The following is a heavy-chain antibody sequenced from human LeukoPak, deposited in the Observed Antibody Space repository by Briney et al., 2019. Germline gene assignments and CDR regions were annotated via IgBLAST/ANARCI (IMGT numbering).Heavy chain of an antibody. Sequence: GGSLRLSCPASAFTVSSDAMSWVRQAPGKGLGWVLAISGSGGSTYHADSGKGPFTIARDNTKNTLYLQMNSLRAEDTAVYYCAKEEGSSSWHPEYFQHWGQGTLVTVSS. J-gene: IGHJ1*01. V-gene: IGHV3-23*01. CDR2: ISGSGGST. CDR1: AFTVSSDA. D-gene: IGHD6-13*01. CDR3: AKEEGSSSWHPEYFQH.